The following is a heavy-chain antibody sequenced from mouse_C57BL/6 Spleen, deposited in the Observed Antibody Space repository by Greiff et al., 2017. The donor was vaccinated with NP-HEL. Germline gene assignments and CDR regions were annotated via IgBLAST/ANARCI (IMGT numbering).Heavy chain of an antibody. CDR3: SLGGDY. V-gene: IGHV1-15*01. Sequence: QVQLQQSGAELVRPGASVTLSCKASGYTFTDYEMHWVKQTPVHGLEWIGAIDPETGGTAYNQKFKGKAILTAAKSSSTAYMELRGLTSEDSAGYYCSLGGDYWGQGTTLTVSS. CDR2: IDPETGGT. CDR1: GYTFTDYE. J-gene: IGHJ2*01. D-gene: IGHD3-3*01.